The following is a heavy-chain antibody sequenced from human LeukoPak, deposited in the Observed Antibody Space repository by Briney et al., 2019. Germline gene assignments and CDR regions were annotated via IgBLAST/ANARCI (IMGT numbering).Heavy chain of an antibody. D-gene: IGHD6-13*01. V-gene: IGHV1-46*01. CDR1: GYTFTSYH. J-gene: IGHJ4*02. CDR3: AREGPPIAAAGTHLAY. Sequence: GASVKVSCKASGYTFTSYHMHWVRQAPGQGLEWMGIINPSGGSTSYAQKFQGRVTMTRDMSTSTVYMELSSLRSEDTAVYYCAREGPPIAAAGTHLAYWGQGTLVTVSS. CDR2: INPSGGST.